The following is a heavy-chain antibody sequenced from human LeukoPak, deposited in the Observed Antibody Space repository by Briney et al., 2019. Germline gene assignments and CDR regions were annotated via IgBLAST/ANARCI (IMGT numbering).Heavy chain of an antibody. CDR1: GFTFSSYG. CDR3: ANDDCSSTSCADY. D-gene: IGHD2-2*01. J-gene: IGHJ4*02. CDR2: ISGSGGST. Sequence: HSGGSLRLSCAASGFTFSSYGMSWVRQAPGKGLEWVSAISGSGGSTYYADSVKGRFTISRDNSKNTLYLQMNSLRAEDTAVYYCANDDCSSTSCADYWGQGTLVTVSS. V-gene: IGHV3-23*01.